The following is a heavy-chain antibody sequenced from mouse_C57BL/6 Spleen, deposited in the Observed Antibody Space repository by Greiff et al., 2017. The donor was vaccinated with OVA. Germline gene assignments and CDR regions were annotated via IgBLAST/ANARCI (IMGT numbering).Heavy chain of an antibody. Sequence: QVQLQQPGAELVRPGTSVKLSCKASGYTFTSYWMHWVKQRPGQGLEWIGVIDPSDSYTNYNLKFKGKATLTVDTSSSTAYMQLSSLTSEDSAVYYCARGLPYYAMDYWGQGTSVTVSS. V-gene: IGHV1-59*01. CDR3: ARGLPYYAMDY. CDR1: GYTFTSYW. J-gene: IGHJ4*01. CDR2: IDPSDSYT. D-gene: IGHD3-1*01.